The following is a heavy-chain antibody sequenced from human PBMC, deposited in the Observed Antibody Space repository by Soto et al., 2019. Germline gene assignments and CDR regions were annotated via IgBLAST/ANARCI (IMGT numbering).Heavy chain of an antibody. Sequence: QLQLQESGSGLVKPSQTLSLTCAVSGGSISSGGYSWSWIRQPPGKGLEWIGYIYHSGSTYYNPSPKSRVTISVDRSKDQFSLKLSSVTAAATAVSYFAREYYYDSSGYSSGMDVWGQGTTVTVSS. CDR2: IYHSGST. V-gene: IGHV4-30-2*01. CDR3: AREYYYDSSGYSSGMDV. D-gene: IGHD3-22*01. CDR1: GGSISSGGYS. J-gene: IGHJ6*02.